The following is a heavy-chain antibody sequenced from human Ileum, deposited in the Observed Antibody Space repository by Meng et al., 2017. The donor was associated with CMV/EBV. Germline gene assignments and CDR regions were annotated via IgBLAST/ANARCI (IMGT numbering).Heavy chain of an antibody. CDR3: ARDRHCSSTSCYRGDWFDP. J-gene: IGHJ5*02. D-gene: IGHD2-2*01. V-gene: IGHV3-30*04. CDR1: FSSYA. Sequence: FSSYAMHWVRKAPGKGMEWVAVISYDGSNKYYADSVKGRFTISRDNSKNTLYLQMNSLRAEDTAVYYCARDRHCSSTSCYRGDWFDPWGQGTLVTVSS. CDR2: ISYDGSNK.